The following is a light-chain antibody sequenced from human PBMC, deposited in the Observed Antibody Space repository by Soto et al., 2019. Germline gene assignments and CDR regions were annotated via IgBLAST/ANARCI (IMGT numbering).Light chain of an antibody. CDR2: GAS. CDR3: KQYYSWPPLT. J-gene: IGKJ4*01. Sequence: EVVMTQSPATLSVSPGERATLSCRASQNVNSNLAWYRQKPGQATRLLIYGASTRATGIPARFSGSGSGREFTLTISSLQSEDFAGCYCKQYYSWPPLTFRGGTKVEI. V-gene: IGKV3-15*01. CDR1: QNVNSN.